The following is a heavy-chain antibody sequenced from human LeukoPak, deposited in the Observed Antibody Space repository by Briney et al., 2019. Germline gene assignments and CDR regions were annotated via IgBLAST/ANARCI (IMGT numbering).Heavy chain of an antibody. CDR1: GYSFTSYW. J-gene: IGHJ6*03. CDR3: ARHVGAPGEGYGDYGSYYYYYYMDV. Sequence: GESLKISCKGSGYSFTSYWIGWVRQMPGKGLEWMGIIYPGDSDTRYSPSFQRQVTISADKSISTAYLQWSSLKASDTAMYYCARHVGAPGEGYGDYGSYYYYYYMDVWGKGTTVTVSS. D-gene: IGHD4-17*01. V-gene: IGHV5-51*01. CDR2: IYPGDSDT.